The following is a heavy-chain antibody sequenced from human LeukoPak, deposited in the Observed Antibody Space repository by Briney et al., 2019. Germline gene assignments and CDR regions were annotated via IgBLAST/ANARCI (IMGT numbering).Heavy chain of an antibody. CDR2: IYHDGST. Sequence: SETLSLTCAVSGGSISSNNWWIWVRQSPEKGLEWIGEIYHDGSTNYNPSLKSRVTISMDKSKNQLSLKLNFVTAADTAVYYCARASLAYCGGDCYYYWYFDLWGRGTLVTVSS. D-gene: IGHD2-21*02. CDR1: GGSISSNNW. CDR3: ARASLAYCGGDCYYYWYFDL. J-gene: IGHJ2*01. V-gene: IGHV4-4*02.